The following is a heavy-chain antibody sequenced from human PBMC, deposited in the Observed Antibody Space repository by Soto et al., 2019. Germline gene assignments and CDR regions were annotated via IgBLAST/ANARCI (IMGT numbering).Heavy chain of an antibody. CDR2: IWYDGSNK. J-gene: IGHJ4*02. D-gene: IGHD2-8*01. V-gene: IGHV3-33*01. CDR3: ARNGYCTNGVCYTGTYYFDY. CDR1: GFTFSSYG. Sequence: GGSLRLSCAASGFTFSSYGMHWVRQAPGKGLEWVAVIWYDGSNKYYADSVKGRFTISRDNSKNTLYLQMNSLRAEDTAVYYCARNGYCTNGVCYTGTYYFDYWGQGTLVTVSS.